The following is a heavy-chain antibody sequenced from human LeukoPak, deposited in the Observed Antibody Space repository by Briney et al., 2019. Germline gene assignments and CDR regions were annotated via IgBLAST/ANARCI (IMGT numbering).Heavy chain of an antibody. V-gene: IGHV1-46*01. Sequence: ASVKVSCKASGYTFTSYYMHWVRQAPGQGLEWMGIINPSGGSTSYAQKFQGRVAMTRDMSTSTVYMELSSLRSEDTAVYYCARDYGGYYYCDYWGQGTLVTVSS. CDR3: ARDYGGYYYCDY. D-gene: IGHD3-22*01. CDR1: GYTFTSYY. J-gene: IGHJ4*02. CDR2: INPSGGST.